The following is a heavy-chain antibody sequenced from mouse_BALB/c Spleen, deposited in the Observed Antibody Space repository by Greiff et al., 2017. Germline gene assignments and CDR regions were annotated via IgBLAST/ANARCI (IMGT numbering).Heavy chain of an antibody. CDR1: GFTFNTYA. J-gene: IGHJ4*01. Sequence: EVKLVESGGGLVQPKGSLKLSCAASGFTFNTYAMNWVRQAPGKGLEWVARIRSKSNNYATYYADSVKDRFTISRDDSQSMLYLQMNNLKTEDTAMYYCVRHGYGNYRYYYAMDYWGQGTSVTVSS. V-gene: IGHV10-1*02. CDR2: IRSKSNNYAT. CDR3: VRHGYGNYRYYYAMDY. D-gene: IGHD2-10*02.